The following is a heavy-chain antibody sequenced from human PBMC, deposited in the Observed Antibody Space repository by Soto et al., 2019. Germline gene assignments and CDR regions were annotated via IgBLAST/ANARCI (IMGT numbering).Heavy chain of an antibody. CDR2: ISGSGGST. Sequence: PGGSLRLSCAASGFTFSLYTVSWVRQAPGKGLEWVSAISGSGGSTYFRDTVRGRFTISRDNSKNTLYLQMDSLRAEDTAVYYCANDSISSDGGYYLYYFASWGQGTLVTVSS. CDR3: ANDSISSDGGYYLYYFAS. CDR1: GFTFSLYT. V-gene: IGHV3-23*01. J-gene: IGHJ4*02. D-gene: IGHD3-22*01.